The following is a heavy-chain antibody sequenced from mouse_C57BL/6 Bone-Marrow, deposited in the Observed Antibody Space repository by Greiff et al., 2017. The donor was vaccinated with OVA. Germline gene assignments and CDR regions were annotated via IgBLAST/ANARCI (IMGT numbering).Heavy chain of an antibody. V-gene: IGHV5-17*01. Sequence: EVQRVESGGGLVKPGGSLKLSCAASGFTFSDYGMHWVRQAPEKGLEWVAYISSGSSTIYYADTVKGRFTISRDNAKNTLFLQMTSLRSEDTAMYYCARAYYYYGSSYRYFDYWGQGTTLTVSS. CDR2: ISSGSSTI. D-gene: IGHD1-1*01. CDR3: ARAYYYYGSSYRYFDY. J-gene: IGHJ2*01. CDR1: GFTFSDYG.